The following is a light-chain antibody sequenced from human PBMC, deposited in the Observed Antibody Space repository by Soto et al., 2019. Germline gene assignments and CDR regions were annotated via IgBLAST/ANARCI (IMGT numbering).Light chain of an antibody. Sequence: EIVLTQSPGTLSVSPGERATLSCRASQSMSRRFASYHQKPGHAPPLLISGVSTGATGTPARFSGSGCGTEFTLTINSLQSEDCAIYYCQQYHTWPPTFGGGTKVDIK. CDR3: QQYHTWPPT. CDR2: GVS. J-gene: IGKJ4*01. V-gene: IGKV3-15*01. CDR1: QSMSRR.